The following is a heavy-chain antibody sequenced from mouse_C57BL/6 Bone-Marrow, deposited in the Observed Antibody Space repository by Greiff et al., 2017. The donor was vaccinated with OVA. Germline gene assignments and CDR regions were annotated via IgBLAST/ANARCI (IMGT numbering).Heavy chain of an antibody. CDR1: GYTFTNYW. D-gene: IGHD2-4*01. CDR2: IYPGGGYT. V-gene: IGHV1-63*01. CDR3: ARSGDYGWFAY. J-gene: IGHJ3*01. Sequence: QVQLQQPGAELVKPGASVKMSCKASGYTFTNYWIGWAKQRPGHGLEWIGDIYPGGGYTNYNEKFKGKATLTADKSSSTAYMQFSSLTSEDSAIYYCARSGDYGWFAYWGQGTLVTVSA.